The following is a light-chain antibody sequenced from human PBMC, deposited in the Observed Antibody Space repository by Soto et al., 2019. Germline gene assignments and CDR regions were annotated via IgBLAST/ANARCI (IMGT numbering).Light chain of an antibody. CDR3: QSYDSTLDARYV. CDR1: GSNIGAGYD. J-gene: IGLJ1*01. V-gene: IGLV1-40*01. Sequence: QPVLTQPPSVSGAPGQRVTISCTGSGSNIGAGYDVHWYQHRPGTAPKLLVFGDSHRPSGVPDRFSGSKSGSSASLAITGLQAEDEGDHYCQSYDSTLDARYVFGTGTKVTVL. CDR2: GDS.